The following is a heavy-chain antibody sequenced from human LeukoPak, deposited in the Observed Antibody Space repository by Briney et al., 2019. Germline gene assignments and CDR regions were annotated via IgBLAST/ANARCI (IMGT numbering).Heavy chain of an antibody. CDR1: GGSITSRTYY. V-gene: IGHV4-39*07. J-gene: IGHJ4*02. Sequence: SETLSLTCTVSGGSITSRTYYWGWIRQPPGKGLEWIGSIHYSGSTYYSPSLKSRVTISVDTSKNQFSLKLRSVTAADTAVYYCTRVECTDGSCYTFDYWGQGNLVIVSS. D-gene: IGHD2-15*01. CDR2: IHYSGST. CDR3: TRVECTDGSCYTFDY.